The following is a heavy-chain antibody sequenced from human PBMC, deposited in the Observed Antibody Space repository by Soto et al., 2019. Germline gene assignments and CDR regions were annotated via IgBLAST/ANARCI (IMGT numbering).Heavy chain of an antibody. CDR1: GFTFSNAW. Sequence: VQLVESGGGLVKPGGSLRLSCAASGFTFSNAWMSWVRQAPGKGLEWVGRIKSKTDGGTTDYAAPVKGRFTISRDDSKNTLYLQMNSLKTEDTAVYYCTTRRYNWNDVSFDYWGQGTLVTVSS. D-gene: IGHD1-20*01. CDR3: TTRRYNWNDVSFDY. CDR2: IKSKTDGGTT. V-gene: IGHV3-15*01. J-gene: IGHJ4*02.